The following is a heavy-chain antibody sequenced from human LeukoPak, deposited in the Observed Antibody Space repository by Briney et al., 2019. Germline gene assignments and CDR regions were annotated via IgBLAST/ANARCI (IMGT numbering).Heavy chain of an antibody. CDR2: INHSGST. D-gene: IGHD1-20*01. J-gene: IGHJ4*02. V-gene: IGHV4-34*01. Sequence: PSETLSLTCAVYGGSFSGYYWSWIRQPPGKGLEWIGEINHSGSTNYNPSLRSRVTISVDTSKNQFSLKLSSVTAADTAVYYCARGPYNWNDGFDYWGQGTLATVSS. CDR1: GGSFSGYY. CDR3: ARGPYNWNDGFDY.